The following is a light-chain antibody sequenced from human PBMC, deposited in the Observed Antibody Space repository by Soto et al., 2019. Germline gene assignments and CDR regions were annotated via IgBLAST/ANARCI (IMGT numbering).Light chain of an antibody. V-gene: IGKV1-33*01. J-gene: IGKJ4*01. CDR2: DAS. CDR1: QDINRY. Sequence: DIQTTQSPSSLSASVGDRLTITCQASQDINRYLNWFQQKPGKAPKXXIYDASNLKTGVPSRFSVSGSGTHYTFTISRLKTEDIATYDCQHYDSLSLTFCGGTKVDIK. CDR3: QHYDSLSLT.